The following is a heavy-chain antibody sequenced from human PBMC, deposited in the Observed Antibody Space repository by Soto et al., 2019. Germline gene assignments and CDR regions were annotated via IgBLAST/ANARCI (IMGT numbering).Heavy chain of an antibody. Sequence: SETLSLTCTVSGGSINSSSYYWGWIRQPPGKGLEWIGGIYYSGSTYYNPSLKSRVTISVDTSRKQFSLKLSSVTAADTAVYYCARHPFFVYYYDPSVYCDYWGPGTLVTVSS. V-gene: IGHV4-39*01. CDR2: IYYSGST. CDR3: ARHPFFVYYYDPSVYCDY. J-gene: IGHJ4*02. CDR1: GGSINSSSYY. D-gene: IGHD3-22*01.